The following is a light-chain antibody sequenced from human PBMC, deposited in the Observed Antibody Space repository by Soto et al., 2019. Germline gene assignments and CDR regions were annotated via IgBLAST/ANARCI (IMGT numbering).Light chain of an antibody. Sequence: DIQMTQSPSSLSASVGDRVTITCRASQSISTFLNWYQQKPGKAPKLLIYGASNLESGVPSRFSVSGSRTDFTLTISSLQPEDFATYYCQQCFSTHPLTFGGGTKVEIK. CDR2: GAS. J-gene: IGKJ4*01. V-gene: IGKV1-39*01. CDR1: QSISTF. CDR3: QQCFSTHPLT.